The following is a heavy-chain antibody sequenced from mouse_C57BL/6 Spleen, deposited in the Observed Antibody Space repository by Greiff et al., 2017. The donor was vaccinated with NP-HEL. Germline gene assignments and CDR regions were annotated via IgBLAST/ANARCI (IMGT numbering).Heavy chain of an antibody. CDR2: INPNNGGT. Sequence: EVQLQQSGPELVKPGASVKIPCKASGYTFTDYNMDWVKQSHGKSLEWIGDINPNNGGTIYNQKFKGKATLPVDKSSSTAYMERRSLTSEDTAVYYCARWGGWLLPAWFAYWGQGTLVTVSA. CDR3: ARWGGWLLPAWFAY. D-gene: IGHD2-3*01. J-gene: IGHJ3*01. CDR1: GYTFTDYN. V-gene: IGHV1-18*01.